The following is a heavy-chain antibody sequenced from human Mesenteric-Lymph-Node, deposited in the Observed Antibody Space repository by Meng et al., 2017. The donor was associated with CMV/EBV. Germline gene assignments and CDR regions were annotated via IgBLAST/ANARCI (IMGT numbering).Heavy chain of an antibody. V-gene: IGHV4-39*01. CDR2: IYYSGST. Sequence: SETLSLTCTVSGGSISSSSYYWGWIRQPPGKGLEWIGSIYYSGSTYYNPSLKSRVTISVDTSKNQFSLKLSSVTAADTAVYYCARRGRVQYPPYYYYYYGMDVWGQGTTVTVSS. D-gene: IGHD4-11*01. J-gene: IGHJ6*02. CDR3: ARRGRVQYPPYYYYYYGMDV. CDR1: GGSISSSSYY.